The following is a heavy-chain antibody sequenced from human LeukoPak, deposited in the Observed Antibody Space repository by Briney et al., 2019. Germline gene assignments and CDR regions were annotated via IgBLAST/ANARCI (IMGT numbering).Heavy chain of an antibody. J-gene: IGHJ3*02. CDR2: INTNTGNP. V-gene: IGHV7-4-1*02. CDR1: GYTFTSYA. Sequence: ASVKVSCKASGYTFTSYAMNWVRQAPGQGLEWMGWINTNTGNPTYAQGFTGRFVFSLDTSVSTAYLQISSLKAKDTAVYYCARDRSYYGSGSYLCDAFDIWGQGTMVTVSS. D-gene: IGHD3-10*01. CDR3: ARDRSYYGSGSYLCDAFDI.